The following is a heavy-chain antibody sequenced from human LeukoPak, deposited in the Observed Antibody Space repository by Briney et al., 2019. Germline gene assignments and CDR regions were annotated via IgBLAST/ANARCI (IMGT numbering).Heavy chain of an antibody. V-gene: IGHV3-30*04. D-gene: IGHD6-13*01. Sequence: GRSLRLSCAASGFTFSSYAMHWVRQAPGKGLEWVAVISYDGSNKYYADSVKGRLTISRDNSKNTLYLQMNSLRAEDTAVYYCARVGLQQLVFDCWGQGTLVTVSS. CDR2: ISYDGSNK. J-gene: IGHJ4*02. CDR3: ARVGLQQLVFDC. CDR1: GFTFSSYA.